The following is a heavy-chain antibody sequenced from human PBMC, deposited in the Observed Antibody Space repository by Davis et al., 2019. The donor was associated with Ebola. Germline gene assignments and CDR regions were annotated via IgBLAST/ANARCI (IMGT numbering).Heavy chain of an antibody. V-gene: IGHV4-4*02. D-gene: IGHD3-10*01. CDR3: ASVPYYYGSGSP. J-gene: IGHJ5*02. Sequence: MPSETLSLTCAVSGDSISSSNWWSWVRQPPGKGLEWIGEISQSGSTNYNPSLKSRVTISVDTSKNQFSLKLSSVTAADTAVYYCASVPYYYGSGSPWGQGTLVTVSS. CDR2: ISQSGST. CDR1: GDSISSSNW.